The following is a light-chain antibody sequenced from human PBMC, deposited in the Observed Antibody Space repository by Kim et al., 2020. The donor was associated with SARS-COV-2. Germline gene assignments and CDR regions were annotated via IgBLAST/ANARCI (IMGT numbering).Light chain of an antibody. J-gene: IGKJ2*01. CDR3: QQRSNWPPYT. V-gene: IGKV3-11*01. CDR1: QSVSSY. CDR2: DAS. Sequence: LSPGERATLSCRASQSVSSYLAWYQQKPGQAPRLLIYDASNRATGIPARFSGSGSGTDFTLTISNLEPEDFAVYYCQQRSNWPPYTFGQGTKLEI.